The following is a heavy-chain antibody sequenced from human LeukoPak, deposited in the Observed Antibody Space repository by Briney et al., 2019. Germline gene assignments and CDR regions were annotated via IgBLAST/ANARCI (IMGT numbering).Heavy chain of an antibody. CDR2: INPSGGST. CDR1: GYTFTSYY. V-gene: IGHV1-46*01. Sequence: ASVKVSCKASGYTFTSYYMHWVRQAPGQGLEWMGIINPSGGSTSYAQKSQGRVTMTRDTSTSTVYMELSSLRSEDTAVYYCARDGEDIVVVPAASYYYYYYMDVWGKGTTVTVSS. J-gene: IGHJ6*03. D-gene: IGHD2-2*01. CDR3: ARDGEDIVVVPAASYYYYYYMDV.